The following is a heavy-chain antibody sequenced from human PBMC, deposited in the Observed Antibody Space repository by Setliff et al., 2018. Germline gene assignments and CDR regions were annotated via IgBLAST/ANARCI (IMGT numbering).Heavy chain of an antibody. Sequence: SVKVSCKASGGTFSSYAISWVRQAPGQGLEWMGGIIPILGIANYAQKFQGRVTTTADKSTNTAYMELSSLRSEDTAVYYCARNWHWGFDPWGRGALVTVSS. CDR1: GGTFSSYA. CDR2: IIPILGIA. V-gene: IGHV1-69*10. J-gene: IGHJ5*02. D-gene: IGHD1-7*01. CDR3: ARNWHWGFDP.